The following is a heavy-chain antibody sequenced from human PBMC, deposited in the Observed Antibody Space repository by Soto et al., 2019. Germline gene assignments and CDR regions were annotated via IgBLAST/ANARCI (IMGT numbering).Heavy chain of an antibody. D-gene: IGHD6-13*01. J-gene: IGHJ4*02. Sequence: GGSLRLSCAASGFTFSSYGMHWVRQAPGKGLEWVAVIWYDGSNKYYADSVKGRFTISRGNSKNTLYLQMNSLRAEDTAVYYCARGYLDLQKLANYFDYWGQGTLVTVSS. CDR3: ARGYLDLQKLANYFDY. CDR2: IWYDGSNK. CDR1: GFTFSSYG. V-gene: IGHV3-33*01.